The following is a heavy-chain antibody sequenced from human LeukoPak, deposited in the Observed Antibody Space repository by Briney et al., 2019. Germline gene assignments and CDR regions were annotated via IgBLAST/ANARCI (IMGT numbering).Heavy chain of an antibody. D-gene: IGHD6-13*01. CDR2: IDTSSTYI. V-gene: IGHV3-21*01. Sequence: GGSLRLSCAASGFTLTNNNMNWVRQAPGKGLEWVSSIDTSSTYIYFADSVKGRFTVSRDNAQNSLYLQMNSLRAEDTAVHYCARDRYTSSWRDAFDVWGQGTMVTVSS. J-gene: IGHJ3*01. CDR3: ARDRYTSSWRDAFDV. CDR1: GFTLTNNN.